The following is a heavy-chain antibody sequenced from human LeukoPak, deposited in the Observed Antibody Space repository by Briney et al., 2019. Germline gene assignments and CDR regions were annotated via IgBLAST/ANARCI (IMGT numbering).Heavy chain of an antibody. CDR3: AREPLPAATSTNAFDI. D-gene: IGHD2-2*01. CDR2: IHYSWST. V-gene: IGHV4-59*12. Sequence: PPETVSLTCTVSGGSISSYYWIWMRQPPGKGLEWIGYIHYSWSTHHNPSLKSRVTISVDTSKNQFSLKLSSVTAEDTAVYYCAREPLPAATSTNAFDIWGQGTMVTVSS. CDR1: GGSISSYY. J-gene: IGHJ3*02.